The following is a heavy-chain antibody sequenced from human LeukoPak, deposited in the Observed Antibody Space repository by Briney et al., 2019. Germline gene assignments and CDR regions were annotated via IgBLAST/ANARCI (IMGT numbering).Heavy chain of an antibody. CDR2: INPSGGST. J-gene: IGHJ5*02. Sequence: ASVKVSCKASGYTVTSYYMHWVRQAPGQGLEWMGIINPSGGSTSYAQKFKGRVTMTRDTSTSTAYMELSSLRSEDTAVYYCARGIPAAAGNAWFDPWGQGTLVTVSS. CDR3: ARGIPAAAGNAWFDP. CDR1: GYTVTSYY. D-gene: IGHD6-13*01. V-gene: IGHV1-46*01.